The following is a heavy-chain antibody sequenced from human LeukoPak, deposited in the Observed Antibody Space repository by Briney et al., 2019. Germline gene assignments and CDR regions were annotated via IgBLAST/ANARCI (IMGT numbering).Heavy chain of an antibody. CDR3: ARDYGYYSNHPYYYYYMDV. CDR2: IIPILGIA. D-gene: IGHD4-11*01. CDR1: DYTFVSFG. Sequence: SVKVPCKASDYTFVSFGITWVRQAPGQGLEWMGWIIPILGIANYAQKFQGRVTITADKSTSTAYMELSSLRSEDTAVYYCARDYGYYSNHPYYYYYMDVWGKGTTVTVSS. V-gene: IGHV1-69*10. J-gene: IGHJ6*03.